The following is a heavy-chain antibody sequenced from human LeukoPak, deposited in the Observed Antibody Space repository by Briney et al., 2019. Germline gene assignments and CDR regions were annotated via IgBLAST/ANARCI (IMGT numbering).Heavy chain of an antibody. D-gene: IGHD3-22*01. Sequence: SETLSLTCAVYGGSFSGYYWSWIRQPPGKGLEWIGEINHSGSANYNPSLKSRVTISVDTSKNQFSLKLSSVTAADTAVYYCGRGRGSYYDSRGFNGFDPGGQGTLVPVPS. J-gene: IGHJ5*02. V-gene: IGHV4-34*01. CDR1: GGSFSGYY. CDR2: INHSGSA. CDR3: GRGRGSYYDSRGFNGFDP.